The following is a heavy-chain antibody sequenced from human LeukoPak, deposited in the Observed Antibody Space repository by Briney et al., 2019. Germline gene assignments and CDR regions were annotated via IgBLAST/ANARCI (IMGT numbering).Heavy chain of an antibody. CDR1: GGSVTSTNW. V-gene: IGHV4-4*02. Sequence: PSETLSLTCGVSGGSVTSTNWWTWVRQPPGKGLEWIGEVHLDGRTNYNPSLKSRLTISVDRSENHISLKLPSVTAADTAVYYCAGEGGFFRPLDYSGQGTLVTVSS. CDR2: VHLDGRT. J-gene: IGHJ4*02. D-gene: IGHD3-3*01. CDR3: AGEGGFFRPLDY.